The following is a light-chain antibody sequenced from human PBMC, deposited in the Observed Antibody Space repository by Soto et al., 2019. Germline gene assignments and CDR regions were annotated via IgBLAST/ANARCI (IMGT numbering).Light chain of an antibody. J-gene: IGKJ1*01. V-gene: IGKV1-39*01. CDR3: QQRYSSSSWT. CDR2: AAA. CDR1: RSIGSY. Sequence: DIQMTQSPSSLSASVVDRVTITCRASRSIGSYLSCYQQKPGKAPKLLIYAAASLQSGVPSRWSGSGSGTDFTLTISSLQPEDFATFYCQQRYSSSSWTFGQGTKVDI.